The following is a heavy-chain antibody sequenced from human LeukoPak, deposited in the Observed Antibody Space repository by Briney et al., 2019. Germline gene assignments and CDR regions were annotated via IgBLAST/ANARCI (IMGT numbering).Heavy chain of an antibody. J-gene: IGHJ4*02. Sequence: GGSLRLSCAASGLTFSSYSMNWVRQAPGKGLEWISYISSSSSTIYYADSVKGRFTISRDNAKNSLSLQMNSLRDEDTAVYYCARDSSRGYDYSDYWGQGTLVTVSS. CDR3: ARDSSRGYDYSDY. CDR1: GLTFSSYS. CDR2: ISSSSSTI. D-gene: IGHD5-12*01. V-gene: IGHV3-48*02.